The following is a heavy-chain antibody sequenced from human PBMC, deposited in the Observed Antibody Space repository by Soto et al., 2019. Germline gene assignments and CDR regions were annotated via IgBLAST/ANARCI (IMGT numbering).Heavy chain of an antibody. J-gene: IGHJ2*01. CDR3: AREGLGYCSGGSCQDWYFDL. D-gene: IGHD2-15*01. V-gene: IGHV1-69*01. CDR2: IIPIFGTA. Sequence: QVQLVQSGAEVKKPGSSAKVSCKASGGTFSSYAISWVRQAPGQGLEWMGGIIPIFGTANYAQKFQGRVTITADESTSTAYMELSSLRSEDTAVYYCAREGLGYCSGGSCQDWYFDLWGRGTLVTVSS. CDR1: GGTFSSYA.